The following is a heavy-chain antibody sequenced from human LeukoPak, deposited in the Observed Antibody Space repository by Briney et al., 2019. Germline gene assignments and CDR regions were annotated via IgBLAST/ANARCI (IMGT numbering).Heavy chain of an antibody. J-gene: IGHJ3*02. CDR2: INHRGTT. V-gene: IGHV4-34*01. Sequence: SETLSLTCAVYGGPFSDYYWTWIRQPPGKGAGWIGEINHRGTTRYNPSLMSRVTISVDTSKNQFSLRLNSVTAADTAMYYCARGDIRKVFGVVVNDAFDIWGQGTMVTVSS. CDR3: ARGDIRKVFGVVVNDAFDI. CDR1: GGPFSDYY. D-gene: IGHD3-3*01.